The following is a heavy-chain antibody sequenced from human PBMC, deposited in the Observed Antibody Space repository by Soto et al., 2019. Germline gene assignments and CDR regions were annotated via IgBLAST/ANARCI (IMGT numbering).Heavy chain of an antibody. CDR2: INHSGIT. CDR3: ARGRSSVPDRRGIGYYGLDV. CDR1: GGSFSGYY. D-gene: IGHD3-3*01. Sequence: QVQLQQWGAGLLKPSETLSLTCAVNGGSFSGYYWSWVRQPPGKGLEGIGEINHSGITDSNPSLKSRVTISVDASRSEFSLKLTSVTAADTAVYYCARGRSSVPDRRGIGYYGLDVWGQGTTVTVS. V-gene: IGHV4-34*01. J-gene: IGHJ6*02.